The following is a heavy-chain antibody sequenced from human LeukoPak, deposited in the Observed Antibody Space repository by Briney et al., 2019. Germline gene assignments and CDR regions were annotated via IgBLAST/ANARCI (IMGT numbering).Heavy chain of an antibody. V-gene: IGHV3-21*01. J-gene: IGHJ4*02. D-gene: IGHD5-18*01. Sequence: GGSLRLSCAASGFTFSSFAMSWVRQAPGKGLEWVSSISSSSSYIYYADSVKGRFTISRDNAKNSLYLQMNSLRAEDTAVYYCASDVDTAMVTIDYWGQGTLVTVSS. CDR2: ISSSSSYI. CDR1: GFTFSSFA. CDR3: ASDVDTAMVTIDY.